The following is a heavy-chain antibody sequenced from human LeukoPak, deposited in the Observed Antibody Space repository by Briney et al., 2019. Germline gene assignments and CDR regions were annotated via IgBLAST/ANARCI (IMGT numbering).Heavy chain of an antibody. D-gene: IGHD3-9*01. Sequence: SETLSLTCTVSGGSISNYYWSWIRQPPGKGLEWIGYISYGGSTRYNPSLKSRVSTSLDTSKNQFSLKLSSVTAADTAVYYCAGMYYDVLTGYSYFDYWGQGTLVTVSS. CDR2: ISYGGST. V-gene: IGHV4-59*01. CDR3: AGMYYDVLTGYSYFDY. CDR1: GGSISNYY. J-gene: IGHJ4*02.